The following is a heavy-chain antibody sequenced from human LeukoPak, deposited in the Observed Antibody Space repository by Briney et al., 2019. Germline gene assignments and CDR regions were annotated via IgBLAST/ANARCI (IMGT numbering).Heavy chain of an antibody. V-gene: IGHV3-72*01. J-gene: IGHJ4*02. CDR3: AGAYSDYRYFNY. CDR2: SRNKANSYTT. Sequence: QAGGSLRLSCATSGFSFSDHYMDWVRQAPGKGLEWVARSRNKANSYTTEYAASVKGRFTISRDDSSNSVYLQMNGLKTEDTAVYYCAGAYSDYRYFNYCGQGTLVTVSS. D-gene: IGHD4-11*01. CDR1: GFSFSDHY.